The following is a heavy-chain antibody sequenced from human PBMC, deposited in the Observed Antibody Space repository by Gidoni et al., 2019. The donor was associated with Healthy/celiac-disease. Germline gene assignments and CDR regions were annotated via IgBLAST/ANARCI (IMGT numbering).Heavy chain of an antibody. CDR3: ARQILLWFGETHFDY. CDR1: GVSISSSSYY. D-gene: IGHD3-10*01. J-gene: IGHJ4*02. CDR2: IYYSGST. V-gene: IGHV4-39*01. Sequence: QLQLQESGPGLVKPSETLSLTCTVSGVSISSSSYYWGWIRQPPGKGLEWIGSIYYSGSTSYNPSLKSRVTISVDTSKNQFSLKLSSVTAADTAVYYCARQILLWFGETHFDYWGQGTLVTVSS.